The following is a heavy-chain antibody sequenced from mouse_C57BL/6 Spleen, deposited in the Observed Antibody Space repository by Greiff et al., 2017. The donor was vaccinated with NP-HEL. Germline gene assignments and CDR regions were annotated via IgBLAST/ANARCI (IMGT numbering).Heavy chain of an antibody. CDR1: GFTFSDYG. CDR2: ISSGSSTI. D-gene: IGHD2-1*01. CDR3: AREGGNYGTFDY. Sequence: DVKLVESGGGLVKPGGSLKLSCAASGFTFSDYGMHWVRQAPEKGLEWVAYISSGSSTIYYADPVKGRFTIPRDNAKNTLFLQMTSLRAEDTAMYYCAREGGNYGTFDYWGQGTTLTVSS. J-gene: IGHJ2*01. V-gene: IGHV5-17*01.